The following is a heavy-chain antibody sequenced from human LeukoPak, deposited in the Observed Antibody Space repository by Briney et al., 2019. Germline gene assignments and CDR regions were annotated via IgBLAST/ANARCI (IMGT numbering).Heavy chain of an antibody. CDR1: GFTYSNYG. J-gene: IGHJ4*02. CDR3: AKAAGVKTFGEVIVSTHRPNIDY. CDR2: IRSDGSNK. V-gene: IGHV3-30*02. D-gene: IGHD3-16*02. Sequence: PGGSLRLSCAASGFTYSNYGIHWVRQAPGKGLEWVTFIRSDGSNKYYADSVKGRFTISRDNSKNTLYLQMNSLRTEDTAVYYCAKAAGVKTFGEVIVSTHRPNIDYWGQRTQVIVSS.